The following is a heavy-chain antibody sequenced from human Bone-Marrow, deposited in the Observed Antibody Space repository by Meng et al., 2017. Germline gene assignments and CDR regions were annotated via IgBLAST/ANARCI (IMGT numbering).Heavy chain of an antibody. J-gene: IGHJ1*01. CDR2: ISSSGSTI. D-gene: IGHD3-16*02. CDR1: GFTFSSYE. V-gene: IGHV3-48*03. CDR3: TTDLPFTEGGVIQT. Sequence: GESLKISCAASGFTFSSYEMNWVRQAPGKGLEWVSYISSSGSTIYSADSVKGRFTISRDNAKNSLYLQMNSLRAEDTAVYYCTTDLPFTEGGVIQTWGQGTLVTVSS.